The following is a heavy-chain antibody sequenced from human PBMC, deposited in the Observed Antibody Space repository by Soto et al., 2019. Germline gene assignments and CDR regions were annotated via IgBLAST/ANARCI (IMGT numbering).Heavy chain of an antibody. V-gene: IGHV1-18*01. CDR1: GYTFTNYG. Sequence: QVQLVQSGTEVKKPGASVKVSCKASGYTFTNYGISWVRQAPGQGPEWMGWISGYNGDTNYAQTLQGRATMTTDTSTATAYMELRSLRSDDTAVYYCARGGSSWSAKYYQYWGQGTLVIVSS. D-gene: IGHD6-13*01. CDR2: ISGYNGDT. CDR3: ARGGSSWSAKYYQY. J-gene: IGHJ1*01.